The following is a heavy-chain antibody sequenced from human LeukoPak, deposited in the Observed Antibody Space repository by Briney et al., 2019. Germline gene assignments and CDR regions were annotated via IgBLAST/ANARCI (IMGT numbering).Heavy chain of an antibody. Sequence: ASVKVSCKASGYTFTSYYMHWVRQAPGQGLEWMGIINPSGGSTSYAQKFQGRVTMTRDTSTSTVYMELSSLRSEDTAVYYCARSVVPEYFYYYGMDVWGQGTLVTVS. D-gene: IGHD2-2*01. CDR3: ARSVVPEYFYYYGMDV. CDR1: GYTFTSYY. J-gene: IGHJ6*02. V-gene: IGHV1-46*01. CDR2: INPSGGST.